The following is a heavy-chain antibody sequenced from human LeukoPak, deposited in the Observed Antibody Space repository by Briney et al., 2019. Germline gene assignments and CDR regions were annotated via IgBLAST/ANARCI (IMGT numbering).Heavy chain of an antibody. J-gene: IGHJ4*02. Sequence: SETLSLTCAVSGYSISSGYYWGWIRQPPGKGLEWIGSIYLSGSTYYNPSLKSRVTISVDTSKNQFSLKLSSVTAADTAVYYCARRLSSSWYDDYFDYWGQGTLVTVSS. CDR3: ARRLSSSWYDDYFDY. V-gene: IGHV4-38-2*01. CDR1: GYSISSGYY. D-gene: IGHD6-13*01. CDR2: IYLSGST.